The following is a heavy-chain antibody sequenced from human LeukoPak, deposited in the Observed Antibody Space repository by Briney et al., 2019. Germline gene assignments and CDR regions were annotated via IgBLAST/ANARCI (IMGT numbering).Heavy chain of an antibody. V-gene: IGHV3-23*01. CDR3: ARGSPLSYYFDY. Sequence: QSGGSLRLSCAASGFTFSTYAMHWVRQAPGKGLEWVSIISTSGDTTYYAGSVKGRFTISRDNSKNTLFLQMNSLGAEDTAVYYCARGSPLSYYFDYWGQGTLVTVSS. J-gene: IGHJ4*02. D-gene: IGHD2/OR15-2a*01. CDR2: ISTSGDTT. CDR1: GFTFSTYA.